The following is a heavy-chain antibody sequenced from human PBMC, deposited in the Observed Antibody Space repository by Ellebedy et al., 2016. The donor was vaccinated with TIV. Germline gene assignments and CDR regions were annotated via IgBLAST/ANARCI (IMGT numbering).Heavy chain of an antibody. CDR2: IYPGDSDT. J-gene: IGHJ4*02. V-gene: IGHV5-51*01. Sequence: GESLKISXKGSGYTFTNYWIAWVRQLPGKGLECMGIIYPGDSDTRYSPSFQGQVTISADKSITTAYLQWSSLKASDTAMYYCARGIVGATSSYYFDYWGQGTLVTVSS. D-gene: IGHD1-26*01. CDR3: ARGIVGATSSYYFDY. CDR1: GYTFTNYW.